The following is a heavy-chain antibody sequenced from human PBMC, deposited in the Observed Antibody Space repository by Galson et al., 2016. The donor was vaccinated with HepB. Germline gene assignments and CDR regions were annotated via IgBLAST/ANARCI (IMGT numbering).Heavy chain of an antibody. D-gene: IGHD4-17*01. CDR1: DYSISSGYY. V-gene: IGHV4-38-2*02. CDR3: ATSPGVDFGDFDRID. CDR2: LYHSGST. J-gene: IGHJ4*02. Sequence: EPLSLTCTVSDYSISSGYYWGWIRPPPGKGLEWIGSLYHSGSTYYNPSLKSRVTISVDTSKNQFSLRLSSVTAADTAVYYCATSPGVDFGDFDRIDWGQGTLVTVSS.